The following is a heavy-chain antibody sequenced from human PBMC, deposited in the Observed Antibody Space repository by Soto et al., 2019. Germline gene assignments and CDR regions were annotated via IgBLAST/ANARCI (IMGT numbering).Heavy chain of an antibody. CDR3: TRVGTRTTYWGHCDS. D-gene: IGHD7-27*01. J-gene: IGHJ4*02. V-gene: IGHV3-74*01. CDR2: ISGDASST. CDR1: GFTFSDNW. Sequence: EVKVVESGGGLVQPGGSLRLSCAASGFTFSDNWMHWVRQPPGKGPVWVSRISGDASSTSYADSVKGRFTISRDSSKNTVNLQMDSLRVEYTAVEHCTRVGTRTTYWGHCDSWGQGTLVTVSS.